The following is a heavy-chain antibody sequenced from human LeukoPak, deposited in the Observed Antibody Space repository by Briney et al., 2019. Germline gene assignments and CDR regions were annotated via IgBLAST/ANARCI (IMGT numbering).Heavy chain of an antibody. D-gene: IGHD4-17*01. CDR3: ARGSFATVNDNWFDP. V-gene: IGHV4-59*01. CDR1: SGSISSYY. CDR2: IYYSGST. J-gene: IGHJ5*02. Sequence: PSETLSLTCTVSSGSISSYYWSWIRQPPGKGLEWIGYIYYSGSTNYNPSLKSRVTISVDTSKNQFSLKLSSVTAADTAVYYCARGSFATVNDNWFDPWGQGTLVTVSS.